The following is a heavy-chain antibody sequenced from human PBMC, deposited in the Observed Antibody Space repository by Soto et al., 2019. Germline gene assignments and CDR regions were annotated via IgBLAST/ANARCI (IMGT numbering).Heavy chain of an antibody. J-gene: IGHJ5*02. CDR2: IISSSST. CDR3: ARVIWSGHLTSDL. D-gene: IGHD3-3*01. V-gene: IGHV3-48*04. CDR1: GSTSIGIR. Sequence: EVQVVESGGGLVQPGGPLKFSCEPPGSTSIGIRLNGFGQAPGRGLEWISYIISSSSTIYADSVKGRFTISRDNAKNSLYLQMNSLRDEDTAVYYCARVIWSGHLTSDLWGQGTLVTVSS.